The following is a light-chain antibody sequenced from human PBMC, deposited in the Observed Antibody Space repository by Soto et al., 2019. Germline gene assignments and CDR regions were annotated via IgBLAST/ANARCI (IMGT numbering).Light chain of an antibody. V-gene: IGLV2-14*01. CDR2: GVN. CDR3: TSYASGSSHVV. Sequence: QSVLTQPASVSGSPGQSITLSCTGTSRDIGGYDYVSWYQRHPGKAPKLIIYGVNNRPSGVSNRFSGSKSGNTASLTISGLQAEDEADYYCTSYASGSSHVVFGGGTQLTVL. CDR1: SRDIGGYDY. J-gene: IGLJ2*01.